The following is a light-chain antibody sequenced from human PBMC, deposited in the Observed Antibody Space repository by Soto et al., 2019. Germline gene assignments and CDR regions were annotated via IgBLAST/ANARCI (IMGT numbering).Light chain of an antibody. V-gene: IGLV3-1*01. CDR1: NLGDRY. CDR3: QTWDGGTRVI. Sequence: SYELTQPPSVSVSPGQTATITCSGDNLGDRYAYWYQQKPGRSPIVVIYQDRKRPSEIPERFSGSNSGNTATLTISGTQAMDEADYYWQTWDGGTRVIFGGGTKLTVL. J-gene: IGLJ2*01. CDR2: QDR.